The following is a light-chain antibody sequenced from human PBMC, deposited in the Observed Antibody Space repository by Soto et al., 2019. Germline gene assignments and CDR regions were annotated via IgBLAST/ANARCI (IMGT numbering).Light chain of an antibody. CDR2: DAS. CDR3: QERNNWPPIP. Sequence: STASPSVSEGVRVAPSRRASLSVSIKLAWYQQKPGQAPRLLIYDASNRATGIPARFSGSGSGTDFTLTMRSLEPEDFAVYFCQERNNWPPIPLGQGTKLEIK. CDR1: LSVSIK. V-gene: IGKV3-11*01. J-gene: IGKJ5*01.